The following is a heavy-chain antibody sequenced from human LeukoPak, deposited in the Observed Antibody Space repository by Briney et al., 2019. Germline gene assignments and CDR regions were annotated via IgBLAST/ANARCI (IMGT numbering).Heavy chain of an antibody. D-gene: IGHD5-24*01. V-gene: IGHV4-59*12. CDR2: THYSGGT. CDR3: ARDSSRGDGHD. CDR1: GGSITNNY. Sequence: SETLSLTCTVSGGSITNNYWAWVRQPPGKGLEWIGYTHYSGGTNYNPSLKSRVTISVDTSKNQFSLKLSSVTAADAAVYYWARDSSRGDGHDWGQGTLVTVAS. J-gene: IGHJ4*02.